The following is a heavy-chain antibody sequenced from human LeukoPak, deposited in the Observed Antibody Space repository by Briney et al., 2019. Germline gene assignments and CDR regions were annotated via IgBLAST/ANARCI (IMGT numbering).Heavy chain of an antibody. Sequence: GGSLRLSCAASGFTFSLYIMKWVRQAPGKGLEWVSSISSSSYINYADSVKGRFTISRDNAKNSLYLQMNSLRAEDTAVYYCARNIATTGHSAIDYWGQGTLVTVSS. J-gene: IGHJ4*02. D-gene: IGHD6-13*01. CDR1: GFTFSLYI. CDR3: ARNIATTGHSAIDY. V-gene: IGHV3-21*01. CDR2: ISSSSYI.